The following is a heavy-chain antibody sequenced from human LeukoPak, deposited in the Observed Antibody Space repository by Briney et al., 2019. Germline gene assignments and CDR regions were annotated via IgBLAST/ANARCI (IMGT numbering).Heavy chain of an antibody. CDR1: GLTFSNYP. Sequence: GGSLRLSCAASGLTFSNYPMNWVRQAPGKGLEGVSTISVSGVGTYYADSVKGRFTISRDNSKNTLYLQMNNLRAEDTAVYYCAKGPLLASAIGTFDYWGHGTLVTVSS. J-gene: IGHJ4*01. D-gene: IGHD2-15*01. CDR2: ISVSGVGT. CDR3: AKGPLLASAIGTFDY. V-gene: IGHV3-23*01.